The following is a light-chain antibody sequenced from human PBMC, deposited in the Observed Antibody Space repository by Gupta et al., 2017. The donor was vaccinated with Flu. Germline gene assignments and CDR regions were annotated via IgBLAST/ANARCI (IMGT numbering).Light chain of an antibody. CDR3: CSYAGTFTFV. V-gene: IGLV2-11*01. Sequence: SVTNSCTGSSSDIGNYDYVSWYQQHPGKAPKLMIYSITERPSGVPERFSGSKSGKTASLTISGLQAEDEAYYYCCSYAGTFTFVFGGGTKLTVL. CDR2: SIT. CDR1: SSDIGNYDY. J-gene: IGLJ3*02.